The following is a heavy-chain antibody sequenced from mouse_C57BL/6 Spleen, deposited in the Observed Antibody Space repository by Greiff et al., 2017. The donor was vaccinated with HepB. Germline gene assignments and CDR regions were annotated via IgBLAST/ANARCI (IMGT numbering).Heavy chain of an antibody. V-gene: IGHV1-64*01. J-gene: IGHJ3*01. D-gene: IGHD2-3*01. CDR2: VHPNSGST. Sequence: QVQLQQSGAELVKPGASVKLSCKASGYTFTSYWMHWVKQRPGHGLEWIGMVHPNSGSTNYNEKFKSKATLTVDKSSSTAYMQLSSLTSEDSAVYYCARDCYDRWFAYWGQGTLVTVSA. CDR3: ARDCYDRWFAY. CDR1: GYTFTSYW.